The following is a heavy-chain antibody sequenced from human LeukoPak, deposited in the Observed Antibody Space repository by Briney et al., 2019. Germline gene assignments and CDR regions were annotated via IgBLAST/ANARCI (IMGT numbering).Heavy chain of an antibody. CDR2: IYTSGST. J-gene: IGHJ3*02. CDR3: ASPITFGGVIAGNDAFDI. V-gene: IGHV4-4*07. Sequence: SETLSLTCTVSGCSISSYYWSWIPQPAGKGLEWIGRIYTSGSTNYNPSLKSRVTMSVDTSKNQFSLKLSAVTAADTAVYYCASPITFGGVIAGNDAFDIWGQGTMVTVSS. CDR1: GCSISSYY. D-gene: IGHD3-16*02.